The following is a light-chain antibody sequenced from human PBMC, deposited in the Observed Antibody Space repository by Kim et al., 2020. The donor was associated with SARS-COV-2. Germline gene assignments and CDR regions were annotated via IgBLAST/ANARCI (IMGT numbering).Light chain of an antibody. CDR3: SSYAGSNNLL. CDR2: EVS. CDR1: RSDVVGYNY. Sequence: GQSVTIPCTGTRSDVVGYNYVSWYQQQPGKAPKLIIYEVSKLPSGVPDRFSGSKSGNTASLTVSGLQAEDEADYYCSSYAGSNNLLFGGGTQLTVL. V-gene: IGLV2-8*01. J-gene: IGLJ3*02.